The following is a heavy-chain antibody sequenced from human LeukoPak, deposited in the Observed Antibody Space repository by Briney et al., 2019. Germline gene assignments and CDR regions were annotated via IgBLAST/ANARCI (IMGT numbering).Heavy chain of an antibody. CDR3: ARAWCSGGSCYVAFDI. J-gene: IGHJ3*02. CDR1: GGSLSGYY. Sequence: SETLSLTCAVYGGSLSGYYWSWIRQPPGKGLEWIGEINHSGSTNYNPSPKSRVTISVDTSKNQFSLKLSSVTAADTAVYYCARAWCSGGSCYVAFDIWGQGTMVTVSS. V-gene: IGHV4-34*01. D-gene: IGHD2-15*01. CDR2: INHSGST.